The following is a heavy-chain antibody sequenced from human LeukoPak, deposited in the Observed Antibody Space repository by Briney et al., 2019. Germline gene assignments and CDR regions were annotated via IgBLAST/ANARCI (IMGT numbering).Heavy chain of an antibody. V-gene: IGHV4-30-2*01. J-gene: IGHJ5*02. CDR1: GGSISSGGYS. CDR3: ARGRYIAAAGPINWFDR. Sequence: PSQTLSLTCAVSGGSISSGGYSWSWIRQPPGKGLEWIGYIYHSGSTYYNPSLKSRVTISVGRSKNQFSLKLSSVTAADTAVYYCARGRYIAAAGPINWFDRWGQGTLVTVSS. CDR2: IYHSGST. D-gene: IGHD6-13*01.